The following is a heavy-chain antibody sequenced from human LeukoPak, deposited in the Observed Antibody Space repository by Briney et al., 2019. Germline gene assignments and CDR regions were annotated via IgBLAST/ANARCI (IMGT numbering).Heavy chain of an antibody. CDR1: GYTFTGYY. D-gene: IGHD1-26*01. Sequence: GASVKVSCKASGYTFTGYYMHWVRQAPGQGLEWMGWINPNSGGTNFAQKFQGRVTMTRDTSINTAYMEMNRLRSDDTAVYYCARGMYAVGATRGDYWGQGTLVPVSS. CDR2: INPNSGGT. CDR3: ARGMYAVGATRGDY. J-gene: IGHJ4*02. V-gene: IGHV1-2*02.